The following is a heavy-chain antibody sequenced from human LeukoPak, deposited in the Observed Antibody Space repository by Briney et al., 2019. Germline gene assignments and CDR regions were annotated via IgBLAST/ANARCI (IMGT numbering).Heavy chain of an antibody. V-gene: IGHV1-2*02. J-gene: IGHJ4*02. CDR2: INPDSGET. CDR3: ARDRDYSKTERVFDY. CDR1: GYTFTDYY. Sequence: ASVKVSCKTSGYTFTDYYIHWVRQAPGQGLEWMGWINPDSGETNSAQKFQGRVTMTGDTSISTAYMELRRVTSDDTAVYYCARDRDYSKTERVFDYGGQGTLVTVSS. D-gene: IGHD4-11*01.